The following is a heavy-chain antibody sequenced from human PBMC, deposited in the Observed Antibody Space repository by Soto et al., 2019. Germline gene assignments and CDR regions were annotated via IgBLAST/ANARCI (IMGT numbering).Heavy chain of an antibody. Sequence: QVQLVESGGGVVQPGRSLRLSCAASGFTFSSHSMHWVRQAPGKGLEWLALTWFDGSNKYYGDSVKGRFTISRDNSKNTLYLEMDSLRAEDTAVYYCARDLGYNYGHPFDYWGQGTLFTVSS. CDR2: TWFDGSNK. CDR3: ARDLGYNYGHPFDY. D-gene: IGHD5-18*01. J-gene: IGHJ4*02. V-gene: IGHV3-33*01. CDR1: GFTFSSHS.